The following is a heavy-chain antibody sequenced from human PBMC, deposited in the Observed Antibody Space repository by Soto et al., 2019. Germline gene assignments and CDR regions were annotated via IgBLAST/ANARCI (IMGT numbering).Heavy chain of an antibody. V-gene: IGHV1-3*01. D-gene: IGHD2-21*02. CDR3: ARSIVVVTAADC. J-gene: IGHJ4*02. Sequence: QVQLVQSGAEAKKPGASVKVSCKASGYTFTSYAMHWVRQAPGQRLEWMGWINAGNGNTKYSQKFQGRVTITRDTSASTAYMELSSLRSEDTAVYYCARSIVVVTAADCWGQGTLVTVSS. CDR1: GYTFTSYA. CDR2: INAGNGNT.